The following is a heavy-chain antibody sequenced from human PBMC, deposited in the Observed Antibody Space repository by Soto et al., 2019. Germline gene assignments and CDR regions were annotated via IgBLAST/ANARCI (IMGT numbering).Heavy chain of an antibody. CDR3: ARWWSGSRQGFDP. CDR2: IYYSGST. D-gene: IGHD3-3*01. V-gene: IGHV4-31*03. CDR1: GGSISSGDYY. J-gene: IGHJ5*02. Sequence: QVQLQESGPGLVKPSQTLSLTCTISGGSISSGDYYWSWIRQHPGKGLEWIGYIYYSGSTYYNPSLQRRVTLSVDTSKNQFSLKLSSVTAADTAVYYCARWWSGSRQGFDPWGQGTLVTVSS.